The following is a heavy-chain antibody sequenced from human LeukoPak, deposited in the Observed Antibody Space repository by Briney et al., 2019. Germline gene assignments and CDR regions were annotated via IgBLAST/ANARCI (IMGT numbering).Heavy chain of an antibody. V-gene: IGHV3-7*01. Sequence: GGSLRLSCAASGFTFSSYWMSWVRQAPGKGLEWVANIKQDGSEKYYVDSVKGRFTISRDDAKNSLYLQMNSLRAEDTAVYYCARNPPRGPYSSSWHIDYWGQGTLVTVSS. CDR3: ARNPPRGPYSSSWHIDY. CDR2: IKQDGSEK. J-gene: IGHJ4*02. CDR1: GFTFSSYW. D-gene: IGHD6-13*01.